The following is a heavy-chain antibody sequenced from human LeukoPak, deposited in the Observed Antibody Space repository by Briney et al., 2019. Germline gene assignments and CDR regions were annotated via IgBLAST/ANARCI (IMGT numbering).Heavy chain of an antibody. CDR2: ISAYNGNT. CDR3: ARAVVPAASSWFDP. V-gene: IGHV1-18*04. D-gene: IGHD2-2*01. CDR1: GYTFTGYG. Sequence: ASVKVSCKASGYTFTGYGISWVRQAPGQGLEWMGWISAYNGNTNYAQKLRGRVTMTTDTSTSTAYMELRSLRSDDTAVYYCARAVVPAASSWFDPWGQGTLVTVSS. J-gene: IGHJ5*02.